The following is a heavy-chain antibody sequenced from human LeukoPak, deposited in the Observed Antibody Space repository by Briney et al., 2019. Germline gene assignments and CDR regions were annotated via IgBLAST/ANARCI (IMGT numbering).Heavy chain of an antibody. V-gene: IGHV4-39*07. CDR2: VYNGGST. CDR3: ARTDDYSNYGFDY. CDR1: GGSLRSSSYC. J-gene: IGHJ4*02. D-gene: IGHD4-11*01. Sequence: SETLSLICIVSGGSLRSSSYCWAWIRQPPGKGLEWIGSVYNGGSTYYNPSLKSRVTISVDTSKNQFSLKLSSVTAADTAVYYCARTDDYSNYGFDYWGQGTLVTVSS.